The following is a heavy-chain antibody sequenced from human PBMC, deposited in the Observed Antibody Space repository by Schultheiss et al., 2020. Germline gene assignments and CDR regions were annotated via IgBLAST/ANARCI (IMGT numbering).Heavy chain of an antibody. D-gene: IGHD3-16*01. V-gene: IGHV4-39*01. CDR3: ARHPWGVGMDV. CDR2: INHSGST. Sequence: SETLSLTCTVSGGSISSGGYYWSGIRQHPGKGLEWIGEINHSGSTNYNPSLKSRVTITVDTSKNQFSLKLSSVTAADTAVYYCARHPWGVGMDVWGRGTTVTVSS. J-gene: IGHJ6*02. CDR1: GGSISSGGYY.